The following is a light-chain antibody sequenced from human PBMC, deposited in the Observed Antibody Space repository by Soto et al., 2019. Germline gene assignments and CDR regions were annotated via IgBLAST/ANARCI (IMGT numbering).Light chain of an antibody. V-gene: IGKV1-33*01. CDR2: DAA. Sequence: DIHMTQSPSSLSASIGDRVIITCQASQDISTYLNWYQQKPGQAPKLLIHDAANLETGVPSWFSASGSGTEFTLTIRILQPEDIATYYCQQYEILASFGQGTKLEIK. J-gene: IGKJ2*03. CDR3: QQYEILAS. CDR1: QDISTY.